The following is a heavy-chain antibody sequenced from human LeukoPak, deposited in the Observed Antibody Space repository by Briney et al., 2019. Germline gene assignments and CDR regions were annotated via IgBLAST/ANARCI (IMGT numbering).Heavy chain of an antibody. D-gene: IGHD3-3*01. CDR2: IYTSGST. CDR3: ARRTGDFWSGYNWFDP. CDR1: GGSISSYY. V-gene: IGHV4-4*07. Sequence: PSETLSLTCTVSGGSISSYYWSWIRQPAGKGLEWIGRIYTSGSTNYNPSLKSRVTISVDTSKNQFSLKLSSVTAADTAVYYCARRTGDFWSGYNWFDPWGQGTLVTVSS. J-gene: IGHJ5*02.